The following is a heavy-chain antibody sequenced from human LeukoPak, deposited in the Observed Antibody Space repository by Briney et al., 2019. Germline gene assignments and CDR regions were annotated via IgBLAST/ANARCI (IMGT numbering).Heavy chain of an antibody. Sequence: SETLSLTCTVSGGSISSSSYHWGWIRQPPGKGLEWIGTIYYSGSTYYNPSLKSRVTISVDTSKNQFSLKLNSVTAADTAVYFCARVMKGHYNWFDPWGQGTLVTVSS. J-gene: IGHJ5*02. D-gene: IGHD2-8*01. CDR2: IYYSGST. CDR1: GGSISSSSYH. V-gene: IGHV4-39*07. CDR3: ARVMKGHYNWFDP.